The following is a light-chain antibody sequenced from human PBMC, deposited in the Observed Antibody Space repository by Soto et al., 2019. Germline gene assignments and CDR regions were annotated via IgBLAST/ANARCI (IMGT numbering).Light chain of an antibody. CDR3: KQYGSSPLT. J-gene: IGKJ4*01. CDR1: QSVRSSF. Sequence: EIVLTQSPGTLSLSPGERATLSCRASQSVRSSFLAWYQQKPGQAPRLLIYGASSRATGIPDRFSGSGSGTDFTLTISRLEPEDFVVYYCKQYGSSPLTFGGGTKVDIK. CDR2: GAS. V-gene: IGKV3-20*01.